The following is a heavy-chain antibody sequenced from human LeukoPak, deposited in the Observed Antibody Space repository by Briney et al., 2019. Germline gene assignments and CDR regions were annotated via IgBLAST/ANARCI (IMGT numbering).Heavy chain of an antibody. CDR1: GFTFSTSA. CDR2: INNVRSHI. CDR3: ASWYSSSTGAFDI. J-gene: IGHJ3*02. D-gene: IGHD6-6*01. V-gene: IGHV3-21*01. Sequence: GGSLRLSCAASGFTFSTSAMNWVRQAPGKGLEWVSSINNVRSHIYYADSVRGRFTISRDNAKNSLYLQMNSLRAEDTAVYYCASWYSSSTGAFDIWGQGTMVTVSS.